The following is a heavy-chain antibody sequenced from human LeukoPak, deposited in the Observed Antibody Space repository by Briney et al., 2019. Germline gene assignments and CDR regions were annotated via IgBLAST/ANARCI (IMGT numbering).Heavy chain of an antibody. Sequence: GGSLRLSCAASGFTFSSYSMNWVRQAPGKGLEWVSSISSSSSYIYYADSVKGRFTISRDNAKNSLYLQMNSLRAEDTAVYYCAKFQDYIDSSGYIDYWGQGTLVTVSS. CDR3: AKFQDYIDSSGYIDY. CDR2: ISSSSSYI. V-gene: IGHV3-21*01. D-gene: IGHD3-22*01. J-gene: IGHJ4*01. CDR1: GFTFSSYS.